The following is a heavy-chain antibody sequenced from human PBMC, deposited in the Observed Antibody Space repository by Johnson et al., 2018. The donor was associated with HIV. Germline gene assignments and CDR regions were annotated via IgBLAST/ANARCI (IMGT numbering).Heavy chain of an antibody. J-gene: IGHJ3*02. Sequence: VQLVESGGGVVRPGGSLRLSCAASGFTFDDYGMSWVRQAPGKGLEWVSGINWNGGSTGYADSVKGRFTISRDNSKNTLYLQMNSLRPEDTAVYYCAKGLSLSGSYSYDAFDIWGQGTMVTVSS. D-gene: IGHD1-26*01. CDR3: AKGLSLSGSYSYDAFDI. V-gene: IGHV3-20*04. CDR1: GFTFDDYG. CDR2: INWNGGST.